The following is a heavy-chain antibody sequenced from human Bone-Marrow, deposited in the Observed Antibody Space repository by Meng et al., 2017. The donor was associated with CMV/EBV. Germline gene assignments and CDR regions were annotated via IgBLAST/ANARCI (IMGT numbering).Heavy chain of an antibody. CDR3: ARDKWELLDFDAFDI. CDR2: ISAYNGNT. D-gene: IGHD1-26*01. J-gene: IGHJ3*02. Sequence: ASVKVSCKASGDTFTSYGISWVRQAPGQGLEWMGWISAYNGNTNYTQKLQGRVTMTTDTSTSTAYMELRSLRSDDTAVYYCARDKWELLDFDAFDIWGQGTMVTVSS. CDR1: GDTFTSYG. V-gene: IGHV1-18*01.